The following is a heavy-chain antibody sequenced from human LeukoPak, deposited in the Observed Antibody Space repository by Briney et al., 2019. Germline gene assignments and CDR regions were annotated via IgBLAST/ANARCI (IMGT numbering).Heavy chain of an antibody. V-gene: IGHV1-2*02. J-gene: IGHJ5*02. D-gene: IGHD2-2*01. CDR2: INPNSGGT. CDR1: GYTFTGYY. CDR3: ARCRDIVVVPAANNWFDP. Sequence: ASVKVSCKASGYTFTGYYMHWVRQAPGQGLEWMGWINPNSGGTNYAQKFQGRVTMTRDTSISTAYMELSRLRSDDTAVYYCARCRDIVVVPAANNWFDPRGQGTLVTVSS.